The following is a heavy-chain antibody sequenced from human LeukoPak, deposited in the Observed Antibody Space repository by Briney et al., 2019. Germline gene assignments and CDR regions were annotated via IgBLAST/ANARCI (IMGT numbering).Heavy chain of an antibody. V-gene: IGHV5-51*01. Sequence: GESLKISCKGSGYSFTSYWIGWVRQMPGKGLEGVGIIYPGDSDTRYSPSFQGQVTISADKSISTAYLQWSSLKASDTAMYYCARQPYCGGDCYFYDYWGQGTLVTVSS. J-gene: IGHJ4*02. CDR3: ARQPYCGGDCYFYDY. D-gene: IGHD2-21*02. CDR2: IYPGDSDT. CDR1: GYSFTSYW.